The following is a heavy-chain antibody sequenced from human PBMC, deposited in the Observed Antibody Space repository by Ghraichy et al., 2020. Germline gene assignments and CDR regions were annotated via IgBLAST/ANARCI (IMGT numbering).Heavy chain of an antibody. J-gene: IGHJ6*03. Sequence: SETLSLTCAVSGGSISSGGYSWSWIRQPPGKGLEWIGYIYHSGSTYYNPSLKSRVTISVDRSKNQFSLKLSSVTAADTAVYYCASGPTYYYDSWLENYYYYMDVWGKGTTVTVSS. CDR1: GGSISSGGYS. D-gene: IGHD3-22*01. V-gene: IGHV4-30-2*01. CDR3: ASGPTYYYDSWLENYYYYMDV. CDR2: IYHSGST.